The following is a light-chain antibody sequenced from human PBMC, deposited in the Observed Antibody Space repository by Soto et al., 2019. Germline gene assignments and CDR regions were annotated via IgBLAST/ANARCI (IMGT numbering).Light chain of an antibody. CDR2: EVN. V-gene: IGLV2-8*01. J-gene: IGLJ1*01. CDR1: NRGGGRFNY. Sequence: QAVLTRPPSASRAPGRAGTISCTGNNRGGGRFNYFSWYQQHPGKAPKLMIYEVNKRPSGVPDRFSGSKSGNTASLTVSGLQAEDEADYYCSSYAGSNNYVFGSGTRSPS. CDR3: SSYAGSNNYV.